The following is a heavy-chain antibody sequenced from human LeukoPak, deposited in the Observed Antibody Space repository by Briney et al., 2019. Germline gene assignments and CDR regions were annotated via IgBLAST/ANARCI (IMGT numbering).Heavy chain of an antibody. V-gene: IGHV3-21*01. CDR3: ARADCSGSTCYLRRSWFDP. CDR2: ISTSSRYI. Sequence: GGSLRLSCAASGFTFSSFDMDWVRQAPGKGLGWVSSISTSSRYIYYRDSVKGRFTISRDDAKNSLYLQMNSLRVEDTAVYYCARADCSGSTCYLRRSWFDPWGQGTLVTVSS. CDR1: GFTFSSFD. D-gene: IGHD2-2*01. J-gene: IGHJ5*02.